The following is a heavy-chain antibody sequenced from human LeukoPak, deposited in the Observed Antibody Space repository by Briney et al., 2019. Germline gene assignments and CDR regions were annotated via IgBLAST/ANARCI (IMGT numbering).Heavy chain of an antibody. CDR3: AKDKAEYSSSWSYFQH. CDR2: ISWNSGSI. Sequence: GGSLRLSCAASGFTFVDYAMHWVRQAPGKGREGVSGISWNSGSIGYADSVKGRFTISRDNAKNSLYLQMNSLRAEDTALYYCAKDKAEYSSSWSYFQHWGQGTLVTVSS. CDR1: GFTFVDYA. V-gene: IGHV3-9*01. D-gene: IGHD6-6*01. J-gene: IGHJ1*01.